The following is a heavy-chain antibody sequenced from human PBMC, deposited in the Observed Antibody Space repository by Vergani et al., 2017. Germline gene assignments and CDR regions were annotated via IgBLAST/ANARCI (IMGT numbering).Heavy chain of an antibody. CDR3: AKDIGGGNAEAAWGFDY. D-gene: IGHD4-23*01. CDR1: GFTFDDYA. CDR2: ISWNSGII. V-gene: IGHV3-9*01. J-gene: IGHJ4*02. Sequence: EVQLVESGGGLVQPGRSLTLSCAASGFTFDDYAMHWVRQAPGTGLERVSGISWNSGIIGYADTVKCRFTISRDNAKNSLYQQMNSLRAEDTALYYCAKDIGGGNAEAAWGFDYWGQGTLVTVSS.